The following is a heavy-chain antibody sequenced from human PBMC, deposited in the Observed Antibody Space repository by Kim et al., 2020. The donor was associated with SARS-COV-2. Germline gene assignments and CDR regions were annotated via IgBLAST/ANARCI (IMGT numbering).Heavy chain of an antibody. CDR1: GFTFSSYS. V-gene: IGHV3-21*01. D-gene: IGHD4-17*01. Sequence: GGSLRLSCAASGFTFSSYSMNWVRQAPGKGLEWVSSISSSSSYIYYADSVKGRFTISRDNAKNSLYLQMNSLRAEDTAVYYCARDKAGYDYALHWGQGTLVTVSS. J-gene: IGHJ1*01. CDR2: ISSSSSYI. CDR3: ARDKAGYDYALH.